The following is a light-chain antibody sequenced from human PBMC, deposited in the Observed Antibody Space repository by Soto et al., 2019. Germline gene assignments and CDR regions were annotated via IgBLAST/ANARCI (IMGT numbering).Light chain of an antibody. J-gene: IGKJ1*01. CDR2: DAS. Sequence: IQMTQSPSPLSASVGDGVTLPWRASQSISSWLAWYQQKPGKAPKLLIYDASSLESGVPSRFSGSGSGTEFTLTISSLQPDDFATYYCQQYNSYSWTFGQGTKVDIK. CDR1: QSISSW. CDR3: QQYNSYSWT. V-gene: IGKV1-5*01.